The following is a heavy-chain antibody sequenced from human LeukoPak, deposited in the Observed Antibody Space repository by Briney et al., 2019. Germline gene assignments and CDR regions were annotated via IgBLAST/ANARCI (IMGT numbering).Heavy chain of an antibody. Sequence: PGGPLRLSCAASGFTFSSYTMNWVRQALGQGLEWIGYIYYSGSTNYNPSLKSRVTMSVDTSKNQFSLKLSSVTAADTAVYYCAREGLRGYSDRSDYWGQGTLVTVSS. V-gene: IGHV4-59*01. CDR3: AREGLRGYSDRSDY. CDR1: GFTFSSYT. D-gene: IGHD3-22*01. J-gene: IGHJ4*02. CDR2: IYYSGST.